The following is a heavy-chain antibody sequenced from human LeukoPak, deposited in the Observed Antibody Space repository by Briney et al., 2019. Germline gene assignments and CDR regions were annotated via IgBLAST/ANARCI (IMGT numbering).Heavy chain of an antibody. J-gene: IGHJ4*02. CDR2: ISGSGGST. Sequence: GGSLRLSCAASGFTFSSYGMSWVRQAPGKGLEWVSAISGSGGSTYYADSVKGRFTISRDNSKNTLYLQMNSLRAEDTAVYYCAKGGPVLRYFDWLGLDYWGQGTLVTVSS. D-gene: IGHD3-9*01. CDR1: GFTFSSYG. V-gene: IGHV3-23*01. CDR3: AKGGPVLRYFDWLGLDY.